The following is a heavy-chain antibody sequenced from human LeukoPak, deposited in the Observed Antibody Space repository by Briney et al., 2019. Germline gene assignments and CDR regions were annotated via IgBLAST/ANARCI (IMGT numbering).Heavy chain of an antibody. Sequence: QSGGSLRLSCAASGFTFSSYAMHWVRQAPGKGLEWVAVISYDGSNKYYADSVKGRLTISRDNSKNTLYLQMNSLRAEDTAVYYCARDLNSWVTTSGVDYWGQGTLVTVSS. J-gene: IGHJ4*02. CDR3: ARDLNSWVTTSGVDY. V-gene: IGHV3-30*04. D-gene: IGHD4-17*01. CDR2: ISYDGSNK. CDR1: GFTFSSYA.